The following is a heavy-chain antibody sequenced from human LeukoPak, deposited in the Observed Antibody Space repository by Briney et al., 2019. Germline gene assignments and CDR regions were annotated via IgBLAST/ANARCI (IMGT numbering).Heavy chain of an antibody. CDR3: ARVYCSSTSCYRVPDNWFDP. J-gene: IGHJ5*02. D-gene: IGHD2-2*01. V-gene: IGHV1-69*05. Sequence: SVKVSCKASGGTFSSYAISWVRQAPGQGLEWMGGIIPIFGTANYAQKFQGRVTITTDESTSTAYMELSSLRSEDTAVYYCARVYCSSTSCYRVPDNWFDPWGQGTLATVSS. CDR1: GGTFSSYA. CDR2: IIPIFGTA.